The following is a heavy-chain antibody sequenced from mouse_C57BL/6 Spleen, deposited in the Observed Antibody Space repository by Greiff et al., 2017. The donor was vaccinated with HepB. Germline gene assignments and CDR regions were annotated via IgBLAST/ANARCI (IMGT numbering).Heavy chain of an antibody. CDR2: INPSSGYT. V-gene: IGHV1-7*01. CDR3: SNYGSSYWFAY. Sequence: VQLQQSGAELAKPGASVKLSCKASGYTFTSYWMHWVKQRPGQGLEWIGYINPSSGYTKYNQKFKYKATLDADKSSSTAYMQLSSLTYEDSAVYYCSNYGSSYWFAYLGQGTLVPVSA. J-gene: IGHJ3*01. D-gene: IGHD1-1*01. CDR1: GYTFTSYW.